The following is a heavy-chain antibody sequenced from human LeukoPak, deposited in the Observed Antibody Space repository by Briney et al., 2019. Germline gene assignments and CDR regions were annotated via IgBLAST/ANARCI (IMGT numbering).Heavy chain of an antibody. D-gene: IGHD6-6*01. Sequence: SGGSLRLSCAASGITVSSNYMSWVRQAPGKGLEWVSVIYSGGSTYYADSVKGRFTISRDNSKNTLYLQMNSLRAEDTAVYYCARIEYSSSLDVWGKGTTVTVSS. CDR3: ARIEYSSSLDV. J-gene: IGHJ6*04. CDR1: GITVSSNY. CDR2: IYSGGST. V-gene: IGHV3-53*01.